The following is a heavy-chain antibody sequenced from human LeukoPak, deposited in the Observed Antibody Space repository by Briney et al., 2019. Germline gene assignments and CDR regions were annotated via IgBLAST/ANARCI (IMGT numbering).Heavy chain of an antibody. V-gene: IGHV3-66*01. CDR1: GFTVSSNY. CDR2: IYSGGST. Sequence: PGGSLRLSCAASGFTVSSNYMSWVRQAPGKGLEWVSVIYSGGSTYYADSVKGRFTISRDNSKNTLYLQMNSLRAEDTAVYYCARDRSGDSSGYYSGGFDYWGQGTLVTVSS. CDR3: ARDRSGDSSGYYSGGFDY. D-gene: IGHD3-22*01. J-gene: IGHJ4*02.